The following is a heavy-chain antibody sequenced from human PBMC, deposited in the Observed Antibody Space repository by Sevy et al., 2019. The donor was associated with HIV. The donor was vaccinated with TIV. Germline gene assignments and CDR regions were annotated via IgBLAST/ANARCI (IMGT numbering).Heavy chain of an antibody. D-gene: IGHD3-10*01. CDR3: ARGNYYGSGSYSLSTYYFDY. J-gene: IGHJ4*02. V-gene: IGHV3-20*04. Sequence: GGSLRLSCAASAFTFDDYGMSWVRQAPGKGLEWVSGINWNGGSTGYADSVKGRFTISRDNAKNSLYLQMNSLRAEDTALYYCARGNYYGSGSYSLSTYYFDYWGQGTLVTVSS. CDR1: AFTFDDYG. CDR2: INWNGGST.